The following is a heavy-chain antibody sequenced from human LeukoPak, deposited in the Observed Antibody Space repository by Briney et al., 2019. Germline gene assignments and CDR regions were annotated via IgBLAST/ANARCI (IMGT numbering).Heavy chain of an antibody. J-gene: IGHJ3*02. D-gene: IGHD6-13*01. CDR2: IYYSGST. V-gene: IGHV4-59*01. Sequence: SSETLSLTGTVSGGSISSYYWSWIRQPPGKGLEWIGYIYYSGSTNYNPSLKSRVTISVDTSKKQFSLKLSSVTAADTAVYYCARDQIPAAGRGAFDIWGQGTMVTVSS. CDR1: GGSISSYY. CDR3: ARDQIPAAGRGAFDI.